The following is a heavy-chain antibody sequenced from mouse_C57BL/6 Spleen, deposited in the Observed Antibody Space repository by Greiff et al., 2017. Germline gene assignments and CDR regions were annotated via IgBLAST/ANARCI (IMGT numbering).Heavy chain of an antibody. D-gene: IGHD1-1*01. CDR1: GYAFTNYL. Sequence: VKLMESGAELVRPGTSVKVSCKASGYAFTNYLIEWVKQRPGQGLEWIGVINPGSGGTNYNEKFKGKATLTADKSSSTAYMQLSSLTSEDSAVYFCARSGGSSHFAYWGQGTLVTVSA. CDR3: ARSGGSSHFAY. CDR2: INPGSGGT. J-gene: IGHJ3*01. V-gene: IGHV1-54*01.